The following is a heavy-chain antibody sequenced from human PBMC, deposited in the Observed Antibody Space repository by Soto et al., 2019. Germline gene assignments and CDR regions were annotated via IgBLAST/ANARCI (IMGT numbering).Heavy chain of an antibody. Sequence: SETLSLTCAVYGGSFSGYYWSWIRQPPGKGLEWIGEINHSGSTNYNPSLKSRVTISVDTSKNQFSLKLSSVTAADTAVYYCARDYGDYVDHWGQGTLVTVSS. J-gene: IGHJ4*02. CDR3: ARDYGDYVDH. CDR1: GGSFSGYY. V-gene: IGHV4-34*01. D-gene: IGHD4-17*01. CDR2: INHSGST.